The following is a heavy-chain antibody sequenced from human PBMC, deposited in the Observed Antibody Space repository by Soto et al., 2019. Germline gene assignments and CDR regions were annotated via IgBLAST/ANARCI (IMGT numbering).Heavy chain of an antibody. CDR3: ARDGYSGYGSFDY. CDR2: IYHSGST. V-gene: IGHV4-4*02. J-gene: IGHJ4*02. Sequence: SETLSLTCAVSSGSISSSNWWSWVRQPPGKGLEWIGEIYHSGSTNYNPSLKSRVTISVGKSKNQFSLKLSSVTAADTAVYYCARDGYSGYGSFDYWGQGTLVTVSS. D-gene: IGHD5-12*01. CDR1: SGSISSSNW.